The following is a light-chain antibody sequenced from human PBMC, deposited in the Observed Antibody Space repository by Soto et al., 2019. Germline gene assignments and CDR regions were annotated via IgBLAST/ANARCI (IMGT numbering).Light chain of an antibody. J-gene: IGKJ4*01. CDR3: LQVNSFPLS. Sequence: IQMTQSPSSLSAAVGDRCTSTFGASQSISSWVAWYQQKPGKAPKFLIYAASTLQSGVPSRFTGSGSGTDFTLTITSLQPEDFATYYCLQVNSFPLSFGGGTKVDI. CDR1: QSISSW. CDR2: AAS. V-gene: IGKV1-12*01.